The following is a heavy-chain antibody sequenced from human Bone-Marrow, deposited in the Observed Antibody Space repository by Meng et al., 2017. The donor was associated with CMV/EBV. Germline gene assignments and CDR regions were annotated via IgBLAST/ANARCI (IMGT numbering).Heavy chain of an antibody. CDR3: AKDRTLFGLVIDY. V-gene: IGHV3-23*01. CDR2: ISGSGETT. J-gene: IGHJ4*02. Sequence: GESLKISCAASGFTFSSYAMHWVRQAPGKGLKWVSGISGSGETTYYADSVKGRVIISRDNSKNTLYLQMNSLRADDTAVYYCAKDRTLFGLVIDYWGQGTLVTVSS. D-gene: IGHD3/OR15-3a*01. CDR1: GFTFSSYA.